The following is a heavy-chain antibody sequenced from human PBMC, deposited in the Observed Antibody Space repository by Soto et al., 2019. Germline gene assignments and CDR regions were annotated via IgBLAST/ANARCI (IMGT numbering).Heavy chain of an antibody. J-gene: IGHJ6*02. CDR1: GFTFSSYG. D-gene: IGHD2-15*01. V-gene: IGHV3-33*01. Sequence: GGSLRLSCAASGFTFSSYGMHWVRQAPGKGLEWVAVIWYDGSNKYYADSVKGRFTISRDNSKNTLYLQMNSLRAEDTAVYYCARDLVVVAAGYYYYGMDVWGQGTTVTVSS. CDR3: ARDLVVVAAGYYYYGMDV. CDR2: IWYDGSNK.